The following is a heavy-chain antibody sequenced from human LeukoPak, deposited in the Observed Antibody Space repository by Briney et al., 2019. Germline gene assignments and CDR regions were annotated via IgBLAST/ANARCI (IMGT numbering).Heavy chain of an antibody. V-gene: IGHV4-59*01. Sequence: PSETLSLTCTVSGGSISSYYWSWIRQPPGKGLEWIGYIYYSGSTNYNPSLKSRVTISVDTSKNQFSLKLSSVTAADTAVYYCARGHRFGDYGDYVPYYGMDVWGQGTTVTASS. D-gene: IGHD4-17*01. J-gene: IGHJ6*02. CDR2: IYYSGST. CDR3: ARGHRFGDYGDYVPYYGMDV. CDR1: GGSISSYY.